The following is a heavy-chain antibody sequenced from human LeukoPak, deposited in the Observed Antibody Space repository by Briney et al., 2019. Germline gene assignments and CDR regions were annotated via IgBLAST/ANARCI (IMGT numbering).Heavy chain of an antibody. CDR3: AKDRGSGLYYYIMDV. D-gene: IGHD6-19*01. CDR2: ISWNSGRI. J-gene: IGHJ6*02. Sequence: PGGSLRLSCTASGFTFDDYAMHWVRQAPGKGLEWVSGISWNSGRIDYADSVKGRFTISRDNAKNSLYLQMNSLRAEDMAFYYCAKDRGSGLYYYIMDVWGQGTTVTVSS. CDR1: GFTFDDYA. V-gene: IGHV3-9*03.